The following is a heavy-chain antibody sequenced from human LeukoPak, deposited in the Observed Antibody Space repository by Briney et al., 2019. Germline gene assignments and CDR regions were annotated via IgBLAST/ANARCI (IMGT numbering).Heavy chain of an antibody. D-gene: IGHD6-13*01. J-gene: IGHJ2*01. CDR2: ISSSSSTI. CDR1: GFTFSSYS. CDR3: AKAAAGTRYFDL. Sequence: GGSLSLSCAASGFTFSSYSMNWVRQAPGKGLEWVSYISSSSSTIYYADSVKGRFTISRDNAKNSLYLKMNSLRAEDTAVYYCAKAAAGTRYFDLWGRGTLVTVSS. V-gene: IGHV3-48*04.